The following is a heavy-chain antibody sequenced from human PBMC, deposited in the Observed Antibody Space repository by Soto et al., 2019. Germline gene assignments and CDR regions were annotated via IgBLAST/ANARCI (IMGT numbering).Heavy chain of an antibody. CDR3: ARDPEQLGYYYGMDV. D-gene: IGHD6-13*01. J-gene: IGHJ6*02. CDR1: GYTFTSYG. V-gene: IGHV1-18*01. Sequence: ASVKVSCKASGYTFTSYGISWVRQAHGQGLEWMGWISAYNGNTNYAQKLQGRVTMTTDTSTSTAYMELRSLRSDDTAVYYCARDPEQLGYYYGMDVWGQGTTVTVSS. CDR2: ISAYNGNT.